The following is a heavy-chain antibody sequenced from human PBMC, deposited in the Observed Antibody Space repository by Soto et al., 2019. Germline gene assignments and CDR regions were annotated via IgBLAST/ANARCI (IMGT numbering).Heavy chain of an antibody. CDR1: GYSFTSYW. Sequence: GESLKISCKGSGYSFTSYWIGWGRQMPGKGLAWMGIIYPGDSDTRYSPSFQGQVTVSADKSISTAYLKWSSLEASDTAMYYCAITGEREAFDYWGQGTLVTVSS. V-gene: IGHV5-51*01. CDR3: AITGEREAFDY. J-gene: IGHJ4*02. D-gene: IGHD7-27*01. CDR2: IYPGDSDT.